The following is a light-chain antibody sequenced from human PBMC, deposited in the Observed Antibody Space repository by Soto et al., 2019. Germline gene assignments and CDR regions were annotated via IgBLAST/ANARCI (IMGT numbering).Light chain of an antibody. CDR3: HHCGSSTRT. CDR1: HSSTSGH. Sequence: EVVLTQPPGTLSLSPGDTATLSCRTTHSSTSGHLAWYQQKPRQAPMLLIYGASSRANGTPDRFSGIGSGADFNLPIAGLEPGDFAVYYCHHCGSSTRTCGQGTKVEIK. CDR2: GAS. V-gene: IGKV3-20*01. J-gene: IGKJ1*01.